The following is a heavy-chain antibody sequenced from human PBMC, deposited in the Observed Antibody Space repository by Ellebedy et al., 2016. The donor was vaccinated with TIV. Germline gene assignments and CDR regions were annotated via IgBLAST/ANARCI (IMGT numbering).Heavy chain of an antibody. Sequence: GESLKISCAASGFTFSSYGMHWVRQAPGKGLEWVAVIWYDGSNKYYADSVKGRFTISRDNSKNTLYLQMNSLRAEDTAVYYCARHYGDYDKDHWGQGTLVTVSS. V-gene: IGHV3-33*01. J-gene: IGHJ4*02. CDR3: ARHYGDYDKDH. D-gene: IGHD4-17*01. CDR2: IWYDGSNK. CDR1: GFTFSSYG.